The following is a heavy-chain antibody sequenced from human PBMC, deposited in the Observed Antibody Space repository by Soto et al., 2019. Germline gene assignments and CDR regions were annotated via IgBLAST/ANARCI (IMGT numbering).Heavy chain of an antibody. D-gene: IGHD6-19*01. CDR3: ARLIRVAVAGTYFDY. J-gene: IGHJ4*02. CDR2: IYYSGST. CDR1: GGSFSSRSYY. Sequence: PSETLSLTCTVSGGSFSSRSYYWGWIRQPPGKVLERIGSIYYSGSTYYNPSLKSRVTISVDTSKNQFSLKLSSVTAAEAAVYYCARLIRVAVAGTYFDYWGQGTLVTVSS. V-gene: IGHV4-39*01.